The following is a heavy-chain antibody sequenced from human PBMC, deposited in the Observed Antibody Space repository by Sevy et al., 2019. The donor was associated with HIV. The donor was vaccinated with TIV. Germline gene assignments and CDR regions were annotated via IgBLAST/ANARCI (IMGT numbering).Heavy chain of an antibody. CDR1: GYIFTSYG. CDR3: ARDGYDGSGYQRGLFDF. CDR2: INGHNGNT. D-gene: IGHD3-22*01. Sequence: ASVKVSCKASGYIFTSYGISWVRQAPRQGLEWMGWINGHNGNTNYVQNLQGRVTMTTDTSTNKAYMELRSLGSDDTAVYYCARDGYDGSGYQRGLFDFWGQGTLVTVSS. V-gene: IGHV1-18*01. J-gene: IGHJ4*02.